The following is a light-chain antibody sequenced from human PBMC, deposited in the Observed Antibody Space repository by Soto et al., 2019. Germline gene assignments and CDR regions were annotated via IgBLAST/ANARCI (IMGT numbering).Light chain of an antibody. CDR1: QSFSSY. V-gene: IGKV1-39*01. J-gene: IGKJ4*01. CDR2: AAS. CDR3: QQSYITPLT. Sequence: DIQMTHSPSSLSASVGARVTITCRSSQSFSSYLNWYQQKPGKAPQLLLYAASSLQSGVPSRFRGSGSGTDFTLTISSLQHEDFATYYCQQSYITPLTFGGANKLEIK.